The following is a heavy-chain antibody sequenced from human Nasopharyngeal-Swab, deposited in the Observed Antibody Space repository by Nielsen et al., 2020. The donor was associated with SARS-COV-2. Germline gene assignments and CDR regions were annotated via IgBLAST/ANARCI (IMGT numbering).Heavy chain of an antibody. J-gene: IGHJ6*03. CDR1: GFTFSSYR. Sequence: GESLKISCAASGFTFSSYRMNWVRQAPGKGLEWVSYISSSSSTIYYADSVKGRFTISRDNAKNSLYLQMNSLRAEDTAVYYCAILPGIAVAGTVGNYYYYMDVWGKGTTVTVSS. CDR2: ISSSSSTI. CDR3: AILPGIAVAGTVGNYYYYMDV. D-gene: IGHD6-19*01. V-gene: IGHV3-48*01.